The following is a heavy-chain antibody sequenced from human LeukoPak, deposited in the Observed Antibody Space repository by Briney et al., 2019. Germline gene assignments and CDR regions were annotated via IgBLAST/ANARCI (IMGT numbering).Heavy chain of an antibody. J-gene: IGHJ4*02. CDR3: ARDLPYSSSWESIDY. V-gene: IGHV1-18*01. CDR2: ISTYNGNT. Sequence: ASVKVFCKASGYTFTSYGIIWLRQAPGQGLEWMGWISTYNGNTNYAQKIQGRVTMTTDTSTSTAYMELRSLRSDDTAVYYCARDLPYSSSWESIDYWGQGTLVTVSS. D-gene: IGHD6-13*01. CDR1: GYTFTSYG.